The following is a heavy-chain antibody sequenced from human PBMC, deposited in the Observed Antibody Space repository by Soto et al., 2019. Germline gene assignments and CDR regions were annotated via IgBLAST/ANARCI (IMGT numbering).Heavy chain of an antibody. CDR1: GGSISDGAYY. CDR2: IYDSGNT. D-gene: IGHD3-22*01. J-gene: IGHJ4*02. Sequence: SETLSLTCTVSGGSISDGAYYWSWIRQPPEKGLEWIGHIYDSGNTYNNPSLKSRLTISVDTSKNHFSLKLDSVTAADTAVYFCERHSIWLLLSDYWGQGSLVTVSS. V-gene: IGHV4-30-4*01. CDR3: ERHSIWLLLSDY.